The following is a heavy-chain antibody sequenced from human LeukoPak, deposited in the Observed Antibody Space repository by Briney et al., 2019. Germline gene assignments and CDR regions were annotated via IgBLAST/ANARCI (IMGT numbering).Heavy chain of an antibody. CDR1: GFTFSSYW. J-gene: IGHJ4*02. CDR2: IKQDGSEK. D-gene: IGHD1-26*01. V-gene: IGHV3-7*01. Sequence: SGGSLRLSCAASGFTFSSYWMSWVRQAPGKGLEWVANIKQDGSEKYYVDSVKGRFTISRDNVKNSLFLQMNSLRAEDTAAYYCASEKIVGAAKFGYWGQGTLVTVSS. CDR3: ASEKIVGAAKFGY.